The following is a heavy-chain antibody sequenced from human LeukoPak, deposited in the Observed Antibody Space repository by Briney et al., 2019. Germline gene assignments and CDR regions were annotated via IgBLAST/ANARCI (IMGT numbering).Heavy chain of an antibody. V-gene: IGHV4-39*07. Sequence: SETLSLTCTVSGGSISSSSYYWGWIRQPPGKGLEWIGSIYYSGSTYYNPSLKSRVTISVDTSKNQFSLKLSSVTAADTAVYYCARDRTMYSSGWYPDYWGQGTLVTVSS. D-gene: IGHD6-19*01. CDR1: GGSISSSSYY. CDR3: ARDRTMYSSGWYPDY. CDR2: IYYSGST. J-gene: IGHJ4*02.